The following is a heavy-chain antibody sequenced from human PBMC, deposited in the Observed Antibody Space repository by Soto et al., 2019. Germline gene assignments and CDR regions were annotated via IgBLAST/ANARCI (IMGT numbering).Heavy chain of an antibody. D-gene: IGHD5-12*01. J-gene: IGHJ6*02. CDR3: AREGDGYNLDYYYYGRDV. CDR2: IRSKGHNYAT. V-gene: IGHV3-73*01. CDR1: GFAFSGSA. Sequence: CLRLSCAASGFAFSGSAMYWVRQASGKGPEWVGRIRSKGHNYATEYAASVKGRFTISRDNAKNSLYLQMNSPRAEDTAVYYCAREGDGYNLDYYYYGRDVWGQGTTVTVSS.